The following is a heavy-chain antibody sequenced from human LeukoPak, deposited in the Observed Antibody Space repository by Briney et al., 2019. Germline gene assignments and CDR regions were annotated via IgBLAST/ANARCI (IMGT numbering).Heavy chain of an antibody. CDR2: IHYSGST. J-gene: IGHJ3*01. CDR1: GGSISSDEYY. CDR3: ARLLRPYSYDRSGYFTTSFDF. V-gene: IGHV4-30-4*08. D-gene: IGHD3-22*01. Sequence: SQTLSLTCTVSGGSISSDEYYWIWIRQHPGKGLEWIGYIHYSGSTYYNPSLKSRVTISVDTSKNQISLKLSSVTAADTAVYYCARLLRPYSYDRSGYFTTSFDFWGQGTMVTVSS.